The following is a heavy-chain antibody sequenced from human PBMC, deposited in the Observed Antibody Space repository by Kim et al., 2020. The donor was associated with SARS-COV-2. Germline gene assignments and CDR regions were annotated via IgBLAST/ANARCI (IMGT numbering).Heavy chain of an antibody. Sequence: ADVVKGRFPISMDDAKNSLYLQMDSLGAEDRAVYYCARDDGEQQLGLFDFWGQGTLVTVSS. CDR3: ARDDGEQQLGLFDF. V-gene: IGHV3-11*04. J-gene: IGHJ4*02. D-gene: IGHD6-13*01.